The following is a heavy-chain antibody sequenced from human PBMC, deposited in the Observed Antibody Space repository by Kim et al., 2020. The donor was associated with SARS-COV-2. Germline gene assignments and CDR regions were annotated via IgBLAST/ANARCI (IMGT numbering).Heavy chain of an antibody. CDR2: IYYSGST. CDR3: ARADYYDSSGYYYVGWFDP. V-gene: IGHV4-59*01. Sequence: SETLSLTCTVSGGSISSYYWSWIRQPPGKGLEWIGYIYYSGSTNYNPSLKSRVTISVDTSKNQFSLKLSSVTAADTAVYYCARADYYDSSGYYYVGWFDP. J-gene: IGHJ5*02. CDR1: GGSISSYY. D-gene: IGHD3-22*01.